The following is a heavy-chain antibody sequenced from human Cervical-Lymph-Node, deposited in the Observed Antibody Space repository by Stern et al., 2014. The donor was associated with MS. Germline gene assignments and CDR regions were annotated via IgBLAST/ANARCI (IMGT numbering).Heavy chain of an antibody. Sequence: EVQLVESGAEVKKPGESLKISCEASGYLFDDYWIGWVRQMSGRGLELVAIIFPRDSNTRYSPSVQGPVPISADKSISTASLQWSSRKPSATAMYYCARSPATPSGYDRFDYWGQGALVTVSS. CDR1: GYLFDDYW. D-gene: IGHD5-12*01. CDR3: ARSPATPSGYDRFDY. J-gene: IGHJ4*02. V-gene: IGHV5-51*03. CDR2: IFPRDSNT.